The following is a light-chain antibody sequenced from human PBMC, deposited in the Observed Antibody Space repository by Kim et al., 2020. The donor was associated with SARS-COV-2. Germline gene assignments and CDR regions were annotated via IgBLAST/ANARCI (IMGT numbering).Light chain of an antibody. CDR3: NSRDSSGNVV. Sequence: VAVGRTVRITCEGDSRMSYYASGYQQKPGQALVLVIYSKNNRPSGIPDRFSGSISGNTASLTITGAQAEDEADYYCNSRDSSGNVVFGGGTQLTVL. CDR1: SRMSYY. J-gene: IGLJ2*01. CDR2: SKN. V-gene: IGLV3-19*01.